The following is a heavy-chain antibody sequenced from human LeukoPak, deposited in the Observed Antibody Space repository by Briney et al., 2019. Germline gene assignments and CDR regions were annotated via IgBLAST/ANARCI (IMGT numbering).Heavy chain of an antibody. CDR3: VSFYETY. Sequence: GGSLRLSCAASGFTFSSSSISWVRQAPGKGLVWVSYINGDGSWTTYADSVKGRFTISKDNAKNTVYLQMNNLRAEDTAVYYCVSFYETYWGRGTLVTVSS. V-gene: IGHV3-74*01. CDR1: GFTFSSSS. D-gene: IGHD2-2*01. J-gene: IGHJ4*02. CDR2: INGDGSWT.